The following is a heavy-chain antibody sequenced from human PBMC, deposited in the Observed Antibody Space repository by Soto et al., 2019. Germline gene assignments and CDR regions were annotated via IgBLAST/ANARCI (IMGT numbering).Heavy chain of an antibody. J-gene: IGHJ5*02. V-gene: IGHV4-38-2*02. CDR1: DYSISSGYY. Sequence: PSETLSLTYAVSDYSISSGYYWGWIRQPPGKGLEWIGSIHHTGNTYYNPSLKSRVTISVDTSKNQFSLKLSSVTAADTAVYFCARDTKGLAETNWFEPWGQGTLVTVSS. CDR2: IHHTGNT. D-gene: IGHD2-15*01. CDR3: ARDTKGLAETNWFEP.